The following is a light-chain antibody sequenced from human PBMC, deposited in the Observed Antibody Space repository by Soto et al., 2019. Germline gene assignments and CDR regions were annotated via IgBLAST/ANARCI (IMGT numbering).Light chain of an antibody. Sequence: QSALTQPASVSGSPGPSVILSGAGTSGDIGAYDHFAWFQQHPGEVPKLLLRDVTNRPSGVSGRFSGYKSGNTAYLTISGLRPEDEADYYCSSSTQSNTVVFGGGTKLTVL. J-gene: IGLJ3*02. CDR3: SSSTQSNTVV. CDR1: SGDIGAYDH. V-gene: IGLV2-14*03. CDR2: DVT.